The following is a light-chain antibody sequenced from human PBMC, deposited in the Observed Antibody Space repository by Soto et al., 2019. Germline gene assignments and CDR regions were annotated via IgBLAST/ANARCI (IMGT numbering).Light chain of an antibody. V-gene: IGLV2-14*01. CDR2: DVN. Sequence: QSALTQPASVSGSPGQSITISCTGTGSDVGGYNYVSWYQHHPGEAPKLLIYDVNNRPSGVSDRFSGSKSGNTASLTISGLQTEDEADYYCSSYTSIITVVFGGGTKVTVL. CDR3: SSYTSIITVV. CDR1: GSDVGGYNY. J-gene: IGLJ2*01.